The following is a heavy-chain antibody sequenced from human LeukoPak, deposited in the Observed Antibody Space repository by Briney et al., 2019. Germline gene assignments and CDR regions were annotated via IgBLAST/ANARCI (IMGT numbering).Heavy chain of an antibody. V-gene: IGHV3-23*01. J-gene: IGHJ4*02. CDR2: ISGSGGST. CDR3: AKDYYDYIWGSYRGYFDY. CDR1: GFTFSSYA. D-gene: IGHD3-16*02. Sequence: GGSLRLSCAASGFTFSSYAMSWVRQAPGKGLEWVSAISGSGGSTYYADSVKGRFTISRDNSKNTLYLQMNSPRAEDTAVYYCAKDYYDYIWGSYRGYFDYWGQGTLVTVSS.